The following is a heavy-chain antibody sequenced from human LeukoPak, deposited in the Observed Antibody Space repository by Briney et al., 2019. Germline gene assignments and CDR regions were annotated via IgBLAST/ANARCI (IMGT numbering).Heavy chain of an antibody. CDR1: GGSISSYY. CDR2: IYYSGST. V-gene: IGHV4-59*01. CDR3: AGDLYYYDSSGPHWYFDL. D-gene: IGHD3-22*01. Sequence: SETLSLTCTVSGGSISSYYWSWIRQPPGKGLEWIGYIYYSGSTNYNPSLKSRVTISVDTSKNQFSLKLSSVTAADTAVYYCAGDLYYYDSSGPHWYFDLWGRGTLVTVSS. J-gene: IGHJ2*01.